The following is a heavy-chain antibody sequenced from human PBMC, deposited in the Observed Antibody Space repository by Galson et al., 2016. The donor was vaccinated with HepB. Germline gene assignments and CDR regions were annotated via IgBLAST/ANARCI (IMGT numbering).Heavy chain of an antibody. CDR3: ASPPNWEQNFDH. D-gene: IGHD7-27*01. CDR1: GGSIRSSSYY. CDR2: IYNSGRT. J-gene: IGHJ4*02. Sequence: TLSLTCSVSGGSIRSSSYYWGWIRQPPGKGLEWIANIYNSGRTYYNPSLKSRVTISVDTSKNQFSLKLSSVTAADTAVYYCASPPNWEQNFDHWGQGTLVTVSS. V-gene: IGHV4-39*01.